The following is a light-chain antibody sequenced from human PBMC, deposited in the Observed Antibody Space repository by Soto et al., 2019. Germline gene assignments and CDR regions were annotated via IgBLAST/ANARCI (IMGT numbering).Light chain of an antibody. V-gene: IGKV1-9*01. CDR3: QQYNSYPRT. CDR1: QSIRSN. Sequence: DIQLIKFPAALCSTVVNQVPTTCRSSQSIRSNLAWYQQKAGKAPKLLIYAASTLQSEVPSRFSGSGSGTEFTLTISCLQSEDFATYYCQQYNSYPRTFGQGTKVDIK. CDR2: AAS. J-gene: IGKJ1*01.